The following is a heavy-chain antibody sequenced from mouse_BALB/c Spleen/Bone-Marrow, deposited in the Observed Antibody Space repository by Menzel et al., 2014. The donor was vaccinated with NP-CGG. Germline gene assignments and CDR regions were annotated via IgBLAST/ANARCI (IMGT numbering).Heavy chain of an antibody. J-gene: IGHJ3*01. CDR3: ARDGDYRYAWFAY. V-gene: IGHV5-4*02. CDR1: GFTFSDYY. Sequence: EVRGVDSGGGLVKPGGSLKLSCAASGFTFSDYYMYWVRQTPEKRLEGVATISDGGTYTYCPDSVKGRFTISRDNAKNNLYLQMSSLKSEDTAMYYCARDGDYRYAWFAYWGQGTLVTVSA. D-gene: IGHD2-14*01. CDR2: ISDGGTYT.